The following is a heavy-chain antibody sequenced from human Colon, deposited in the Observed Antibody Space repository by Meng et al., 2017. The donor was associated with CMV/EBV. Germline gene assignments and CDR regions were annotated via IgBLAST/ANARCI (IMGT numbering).Heavy chain of an antibody. Sequence: GESLKISCSASGFPLSDYYIMWIRHAPGKGLEYVAYISTSGSTVYYADSVMGRLTISRDNINNVVTLHMTSLRGDDAGVYYCARGNTGGDFYFFGLDLWGQGTTVTVSS. J-gene: IGHJ6*02. V-gene: IGHV3-11*01. CDR2: ISTSGSTV. CDR3: ARGNTGGDFYFFGLDL. D-gene: IGHD3-10*01. CDR1: GFPLSDYY.